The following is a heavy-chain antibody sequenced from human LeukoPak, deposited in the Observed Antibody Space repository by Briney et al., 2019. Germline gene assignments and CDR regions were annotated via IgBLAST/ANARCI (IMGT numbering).Heavy chain of an antibody. J-gene: IGHJ4*02. D-gene: IGHD2-2*01. Sequence: SETLSLTCTVSGGSISSGGYYWSWIRQHPGKGLEWIGYIYYSGSTYYNPSLKSRVTISVDTSKNQLSLKLSSVTAADTAVYYCARPSRLGSASHWGQGTLVTVSS. CDR2: IYYSGST. CDR3: ARPSRLGSASH. V-gene: IGHV4-31*03. CDR1: GGSISSGGYY.